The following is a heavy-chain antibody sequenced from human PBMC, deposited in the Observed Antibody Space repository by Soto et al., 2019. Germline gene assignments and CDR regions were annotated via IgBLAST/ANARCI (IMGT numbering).Heavy chain of an antibody. Sequence: GGSLRLSCAASEFTGSTYYWVRQAPGKGLEWVPVIYSGGSTYYSDSVKGRFTISRDNSKNTLFLQMNSLRAEDTAIYYCARAAGSDFDYWGQGTLVTVSS. CDR2: IYSGGST. J-gene: IGHJ4*02. CDR3: ARAAGSDFDY. D-gene: IGHD1-26*01. CDR1: EFTGSTYY. V-gene: IGHV3-66*01.